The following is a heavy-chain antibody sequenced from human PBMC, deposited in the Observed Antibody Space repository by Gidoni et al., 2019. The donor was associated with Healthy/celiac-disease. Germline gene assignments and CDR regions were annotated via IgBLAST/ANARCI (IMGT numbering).Heavy chain of an antibody. Sequence: EVQLLESGGGLVQPGGSLRLSCAASGFTFSSYAMGWVRQAPGKGLEWVSAISGSGGSTYYADSVKGRFTISRDNCKNTLYLQMNSLRAEDTAVYYCAKGSSDSSGWYHFDYWGQGTLVTVSS. CDR1: GFTFSSYA. D-gene: IGHD6-19*01. J-gene: IGHJ4*02. CDR2: ISGSGGST. V-gene: IGHV3-23*01. CDR3: AKGSSDSSGWYHFDY.